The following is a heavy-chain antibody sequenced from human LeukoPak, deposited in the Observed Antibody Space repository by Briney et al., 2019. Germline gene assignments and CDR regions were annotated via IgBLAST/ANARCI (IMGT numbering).Heavy chain of an antibody. CDR2: ISAYNGNT. CDR1: GYTFTTYG. CDR3: ARGGSSWQFDY. Sequence: ASVKVSCKASGYTFTTYGISWVRQAPGLGLEWMGWISAYNGNTNYAQKLQGRVTMTRDMSTSTVYMELSSLRSEDTAVYYCARGGSSWQFDYWGQGTLVTVSS. D-gene: IGHD6-13*01. V-gene: IGHV1-18*01. J-gene: IGHJ4*02.